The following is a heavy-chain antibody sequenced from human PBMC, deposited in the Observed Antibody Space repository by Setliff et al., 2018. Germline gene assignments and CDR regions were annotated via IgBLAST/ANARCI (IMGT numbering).Heavy chain of an antibody. V-gene: IGHV1-3*01. CDR2: INAGNGNT. Sequence: GASVKVSCKASGYTFTSYSMHWVRQAPGQSLEWMGWINAGNGNTKYSQKFQGRVTITRDTSASTAYMELSSLGSEDTAVYFCAGVLRDYYGSGSYYNWFDPWGQGTLVTVSS. CDR1: GYTFTSYS. D-gene: IGHD3-10*01. J-gene: IGHJ5*02. CDR3: AGVLRDYYGSGSYYNWFDP.